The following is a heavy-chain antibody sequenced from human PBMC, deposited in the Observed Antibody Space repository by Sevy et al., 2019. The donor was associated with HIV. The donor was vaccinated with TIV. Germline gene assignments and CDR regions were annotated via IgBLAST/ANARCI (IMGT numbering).Heavy chain of an antibody. CDR1: GFTFGDYA. CDR3: TRDGSILEWLSPSYYYYMDV. Sequence: GGSLRLSCTASGFTFGDYAMSWVRQAPGKGLEWVGFIRSKAYGGTTEYAASVKGRFTISRDDSKSIAYLQMNSLKTEDTAVYYCTRDGSILEWLSPSYYYYMDVWGKGTTVTVSS. V-gene: IGHV3-49*04. J-gene: IGHJ6*03. CDR2: IRSKAYGGTT. D-gene: IGHD3-3*01.